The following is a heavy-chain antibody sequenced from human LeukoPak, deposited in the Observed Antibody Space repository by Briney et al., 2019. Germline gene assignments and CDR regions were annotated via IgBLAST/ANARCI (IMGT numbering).Heavy chain of an antibody. D-gene: IGHD3-3*01. CDR2: IYTSGST. J-gene: IGHJ4*02. V-gene: IGHV4-4*09. Sequence: SETLSLTCTVSGGSISSYYWSWIRQPPGKGLEWIGYIYTSGSTNYNPSLKSRVTISVDTSKNQFSLKLSSVTAADTAVYYCARQEWLSTPFDYWGQGTLVTVSS. CDR1: GGSISSYY. CDR3: ARQEWLSTPFDY.